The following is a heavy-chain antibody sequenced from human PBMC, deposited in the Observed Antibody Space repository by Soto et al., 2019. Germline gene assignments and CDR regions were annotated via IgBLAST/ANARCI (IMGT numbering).Heavy chain of an antibody. CDR1: GGSFIGYY. V-gene: IGHV4-34*01. D-gene: IGHD6-13*01. CDR3: ARGPTYSSSWPPRNWFDP. Sequence: SDTLSLTCAVYGGSFIGYYWSWIRQPPGKGLKWIGEINHSGSTNYNPSHKSRVTISVNTSKNQFSLKLSSVTAADTALYYCARGPTYSSSWPPRNWFDPWGQGTLVTVS. J-gene: IGHJ5*02. CDR2: INHSGST.